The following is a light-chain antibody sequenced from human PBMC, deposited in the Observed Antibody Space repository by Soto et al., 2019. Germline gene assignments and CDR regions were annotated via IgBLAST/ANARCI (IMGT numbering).Light chain of an antibody. CDR1: SSDVGGYNY. CDR3: SSYTSSSTLVV. Sequence: QSALTQPASVSGSPGQSITISCTGTSSDVGGYNYVSWYQQHPGKAPKLMIYEVTYRPSGVSNRFSGSKSGNTASLTISGVQAEDEADYYCSSYTSSSTLVVFGGGTKLTVL. CDR2: EVT. V-gene: IGLV2-14*01. J-gene: IGLJ3*02.